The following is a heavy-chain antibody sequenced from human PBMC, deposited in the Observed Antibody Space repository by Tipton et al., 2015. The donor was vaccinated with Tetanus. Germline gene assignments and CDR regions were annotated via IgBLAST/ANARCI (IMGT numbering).Heavy chain of an antibody. J-gene: IGHJ5*02. CDR1: GYSFGIYW. CDR2: IYPGDSDT. V-gene: IGHV5-51*01. D-gene: IGHD3-10*01. Sequence: QSGPEVKKPGESLKISCKGSGYSFGIYWLAWVRQMPGKGLEWMGIIYPGDSDTRYSPSFEGQVTISVDKFITTAYLQWSSLKASDTAIYFCARLPKHYSASGSTWGQGTLVTVSS. CDR3: ARLPKHYSASGST.